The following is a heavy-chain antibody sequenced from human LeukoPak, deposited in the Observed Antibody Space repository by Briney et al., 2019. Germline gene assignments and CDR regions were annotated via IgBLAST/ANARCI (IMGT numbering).Heavy chain of an antibody. CDR1: GFTFSSYW. Sequence: GGSLRLSCAASGFTFSSYWVSWVRQAPGKGLEWVANIKQDGSEKYYVDSVKGRFTISRDNAKNSLYLQMNSLRAEDTAVYYCARQGRCSSTSCSMSAFDYWGQGTLVTVSS. D-gene: IGHD2-2*01. CDR2: IKQDGSEK. V-gene: IGHV3-7*03. CDR3: ARQGRCSSTSCSMSAFDY. J-gene: IGHJ4*02.